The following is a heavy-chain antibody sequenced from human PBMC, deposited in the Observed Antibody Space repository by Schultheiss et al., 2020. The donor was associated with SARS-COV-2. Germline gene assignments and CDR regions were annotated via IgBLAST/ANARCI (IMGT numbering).Heavy chain of an antibody. CDR2: INHSGST. CDR3: ARDSPPDY. CDR1: GFTFSSYG. J-gene: IGHJ4*02. V-gene: IGHV4-34*01. Sequence: GSLRLSCAASGFTFSSYGMNWVRQPPGKGLEWIGEINHSGSTNYNPSLKSRVTISVDTSKNQFSLKLSSVTAADTAVYYCARDSPPDYWGQGTLVTVSS. D-gene: IGHD2-21*01.